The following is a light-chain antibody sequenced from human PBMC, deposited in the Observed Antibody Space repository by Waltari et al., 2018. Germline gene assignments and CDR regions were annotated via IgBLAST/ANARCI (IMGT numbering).Light chain of an antibody. CDR2: DAS. CDR1: QSVSSY. V-gene: IGKV3-11*01. Sequence: EIVLTQSPATLSLSPGERATLSCRASQSVSSYLAWYQQKPCQAPRLLIYDASNRATGIPARFSGSGSGTDFTLTISSLEPEDFAVYYCQQRSNWPLTFGGGTQVEIK. CDR3: QQRSNWPLT. J-gene: IGKJ4*01.